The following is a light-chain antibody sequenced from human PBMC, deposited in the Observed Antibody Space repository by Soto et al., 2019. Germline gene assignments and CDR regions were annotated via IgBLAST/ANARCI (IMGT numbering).Light chain of an antibody. CDR2: KAS. J-gene: IGKJ4*01. V-gene: IGKV1-5*03. CDR1: QTISSW. Sequence: DIQMTQSPSTLSGSVGDRVTITCRASQTISSWLAWYQQKPGKAPKLLIYKASRLETGVPSRLSGSGSGTEFTLTISFLQPDDFATYYCQQYNSYSPLTFGGGTKVDIK. CDR3: QQYNSYSPLT.